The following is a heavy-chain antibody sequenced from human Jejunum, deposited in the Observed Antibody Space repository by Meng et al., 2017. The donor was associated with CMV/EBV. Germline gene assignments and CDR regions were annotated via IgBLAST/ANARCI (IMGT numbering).Heavy chain of an antibody. CDR3: ARSYDDFWSGYYRRPSY. CDR2: INPYSGTA. D-gene: IGHD3-3*01. J-gene: IGHJ4*02. Sequence: FITYYIHWVRQAPGQGLEWMGIINPYSGTATYAQKFQTRVTMTRDKSTSTVYMDLSSLKSEDTAIYYCARSYDDFWSGYYRRPSYWGQGTLVTVSS. V-gene: IGHV1-46*01. CDR1: FITYY.